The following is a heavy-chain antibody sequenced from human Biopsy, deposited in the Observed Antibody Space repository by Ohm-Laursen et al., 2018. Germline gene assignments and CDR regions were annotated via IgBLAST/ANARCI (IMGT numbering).Heavy chain of an antibody. J-gene: IGHJ6*02. CDR1: GGPIRRDY. CDR2: IYYSGST. Sequence: TLSLTCTVSGGPIRRDYWSWIRQTPGKGLEWIGYIYYSGSTNYNPSLKSRVTISVDTSKNQFSLRLNSVTAADTAVYYCARATNSTGWPYYYFYGMDVWGQGTTVTVSS. D-gene: IGHD2/OR15-2a*01. V-gene: IGHV4-59*01. CDR3: ARATNSTGWPYYYFYGMDV.